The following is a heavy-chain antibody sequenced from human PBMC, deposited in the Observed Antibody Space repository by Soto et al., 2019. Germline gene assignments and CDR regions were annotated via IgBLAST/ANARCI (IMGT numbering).Heavy chain of an antibody. J-gene: IGHJ4*02. CDR2: IYSGGST. CDR1: GFTVSSNY. V-gene: IGHV3-66*01. Sequence: GGSLRLSCAASGFTVSSNYMSWVRQAPGKGLEWVSVIYSGGSTYYADSVKGRFTISRDNSKNTLYLQMNSLRAEDTAVYYCARAVAYQRTGAFFDYWGQGTLVTVSS. CDR3: ARAVAYQRTGAFFDY. D-gene: IGHD7-27*01.